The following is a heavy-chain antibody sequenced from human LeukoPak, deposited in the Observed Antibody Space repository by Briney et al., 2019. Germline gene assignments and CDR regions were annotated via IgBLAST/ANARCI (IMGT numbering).Heavy chain of an antibody. CDR1: GDSINSSNW. CDR3: TRVGVEATEFDY. V-gene: IGHV4-4*02. CDR2: IYHSGST. Sequence: SETLSLTCAVSGDSINSSNWWSWVRQPPGKGLEWIGEIYHSGSTNYNPSLKSRVTLSIDKSQNQSSLKLNSVTAADTAVYYCTRVGVEATEFDYWGQGTLVTVSS. D-gene: IGHD1-26*01. J-gene: IGHJ4*02.